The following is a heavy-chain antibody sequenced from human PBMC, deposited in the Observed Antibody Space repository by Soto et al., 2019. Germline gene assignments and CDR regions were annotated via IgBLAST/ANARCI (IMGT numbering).Heavy chain of an antibody. Sequence: QEQLVQSGAEVKKPGSSVKVSCKASGDTFSSFAISWVRQAPGQGLDWMGGIIPFFNTSNYAQRFQGRVTITADASTSTAYMALSSLRSEDTAMYYCARESAYGGNPLAFDNWGQGTLVTVSS. D-gene: IGHD1-26*01. CDR1: GDTFSSFA. J-gene: IGHJ4*02. CDR2: IIPFFNTS. V-gene: IGHV1-69*01. CDR3: ARESAYGGNPLAFDN.